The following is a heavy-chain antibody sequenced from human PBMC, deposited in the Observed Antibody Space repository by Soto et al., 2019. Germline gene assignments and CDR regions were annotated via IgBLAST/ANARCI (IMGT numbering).Heavy chain of an antibody. D-gene: IGHD6-13*01. CDR1: GGSFSGYY. CDR2: INHSGST. V-gene: IGHV4-34*01. J-gene: IGHJ6*02. Sequence: SETLSLTCAVYGGSFSGYYWSWIRQPPWKGLEWIGEINHSGSTNYNPSLKSRVTISVDTSKNQFSLKLSSVTAADTAVYYCARDKFGGDSSSWYGRAHYYYYGMDVWGQGTTVTVSS. CDR3: ARDKFGGDSSSWYGRAHYYYYGMDV.